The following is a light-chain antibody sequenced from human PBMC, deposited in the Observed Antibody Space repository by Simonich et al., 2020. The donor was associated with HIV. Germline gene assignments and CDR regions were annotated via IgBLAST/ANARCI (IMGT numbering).Light chain of an antibody. CDR2: KAS. V-gene: IGKV1-5*03. CDR1: QSISQW. J-gene: IGKJ5*01. CDR3: QQLSSYPT. Sequence: DIQMTQSSSNLSASVGDRVNITCRVSQSISQWLAWYQLKPGKAPKLLIYKASSLESGVQSRFSGSGSVTEFSLTISSLQPEDFATYYCQQLSSYPTFGQGTRLEIK.